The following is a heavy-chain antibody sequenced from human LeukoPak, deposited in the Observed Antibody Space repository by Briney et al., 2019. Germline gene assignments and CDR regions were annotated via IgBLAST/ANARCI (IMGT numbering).Heavy chain of an antibody. V-gene: IGHV4-59*11. J-gene: IGHJ4*02. D-gene: IGHD2-2*03. CDR2: VLDSERT. CDR1: GGSISTHY. Sequence: PSETLSLTCTVSGGSISTHYWSWIRQPPGKGLEWIGYVLDSERTKDNPSLKSRATLSADTSKNQFSLRLTSVTAADSAVYYCATIKRGSIVGYFDFWGQGVLVTVSS. CDR3: ATIKRGSIVGYFDF.